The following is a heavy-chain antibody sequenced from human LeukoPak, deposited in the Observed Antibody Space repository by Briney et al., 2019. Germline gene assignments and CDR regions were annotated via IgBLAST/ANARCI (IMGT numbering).Heavy chain of an antibody. J-gene: IGHJ3*02. V-gene: IGHV3-9*01. CDR1: GFTFDDYA. CDR2: ISWNSGSI. D-gene: IGHD1-7*01. CDR3: AKDMDNWNYVIGDAFDI. Sequence: PGRSLRLSCAASGFTFDDYAMHWVRQAPGKGLEWVSGISWNSGSIGYADSVKGRFTISRDNAKTSLYLQMNSLRAEDTALYYCAKDMDNWNYVIGDAFDIWGQGTMVTVSS.